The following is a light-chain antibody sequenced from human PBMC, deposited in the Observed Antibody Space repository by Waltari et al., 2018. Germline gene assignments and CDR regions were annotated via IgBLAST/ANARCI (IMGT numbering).Light chain of an antibody. V-gene: IGLV2-14*01. J-gene: IGLJ1*01. CDR1: DSDVGAYDF. Sequence: QSALTQPASVSGSPGQSITISCPGTDSDVGAYDFVSWYQQHPGKAPHPIIYEVSKRPSVISNRFSASKSGNTASLTISGLQAEDEADYYCSSYTTSSAPGVFGTGTRVTVL. CDR2: EVS. CDR3: SSYTTSSAPGV.